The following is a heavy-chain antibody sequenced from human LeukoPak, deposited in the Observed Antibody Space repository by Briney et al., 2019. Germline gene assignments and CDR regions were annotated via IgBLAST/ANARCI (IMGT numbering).Heavy chain of an antibody. D-gene: IGHD3-10*01. CDR2: INHSGST. CDR3: ARGHKRAMVQGDGWFDP. CDR1: GGSFSGYY. J-gene: IGHJ5*02. V-gene: IGHV4-34*01. Sequence: SETLSLTCAVYGGSFSGYYWSWIRQPPGKGLEWIGEINHSGSTNYNPSLKSRVTISVDTSKNQFSLKLSSVTAADTAVYYCARGHKRAMVQGDGWFDPWGQGTLVTVSS.